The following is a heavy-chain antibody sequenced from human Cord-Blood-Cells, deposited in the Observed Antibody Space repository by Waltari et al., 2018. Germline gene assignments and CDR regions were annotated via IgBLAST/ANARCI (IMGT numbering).Heavy chain of an antibody. CDR2: INPNSGGT. CDR3: ARGRGPIVVVPAAIRGSFYYYGMDV. J-gene: IGHJ6*02. Sequence: QVQLVQSGAEVKKPGASVKVSCKASGYTFTGYYMHWVRQAPGQGLEWMGWINPNSGGTNYAQKFQGRVTMTRDTSISTAYMELSRLRSDDTAVYYCARGRGPIVVVPAAIRGSFYYYGMDVWGQGTTVTVSS. CDR1: GYTFTGYY. V-gene: IGHV1-2*02. D-gene: IGHD2-2*02.